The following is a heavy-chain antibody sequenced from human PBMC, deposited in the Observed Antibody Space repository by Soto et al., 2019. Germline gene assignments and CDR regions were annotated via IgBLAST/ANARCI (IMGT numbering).Heavy chain of an antibody. Sequence: SETLSLTCAVSGYSISSGYYWGWIRQPPGKGLEWIGSIYHSGSTYYNPSLKSRVTISVDTSKNQFSLKLSSVTAADTAVYYCATHGTPRGAGAGYYGSGSYIDYYGTDVWGQVTTVTVSS. D-gene: IGHD3-10*01. CDR3: ATHGTPRGAGAGYYGSGSYIDYYGTDV. J-gene: IGHJ6*02. CDR1: GYSISSGYY. V-gene: IGHV4-38-2*01. CDR2: IYHSGST.